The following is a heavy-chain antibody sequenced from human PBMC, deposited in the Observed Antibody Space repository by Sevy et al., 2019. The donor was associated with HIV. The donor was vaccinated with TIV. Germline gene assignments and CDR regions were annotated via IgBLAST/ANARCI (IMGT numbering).Heavy chain of an antibody. V-gene: IGHV1-46*01. J-gene: IGHJ6*02. CDR1: GYTFTSNY. Sequence: ASVKVSRKASGYTFTSNYMHWVRQAPGQGLEWMGIINPSGVSASYAQKFQGRVTVTRDTSTSTVYMELSSLRSEDTAVYYCARDRAAAGKKYYYYGMDVWGQGTTVTVSS. CDR2: INPSGVSA. CDR3: ARDRAAAGKKYYYYGMDV. D-gene: IGHD6-13*01.